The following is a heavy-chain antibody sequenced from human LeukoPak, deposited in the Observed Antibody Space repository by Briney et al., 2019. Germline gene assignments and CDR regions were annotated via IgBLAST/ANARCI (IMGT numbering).Heavy chain of an antibody. V-gene: IGHV3-53*01. J-gene: IGHJ3*02. CDR2: TYTDVNA. Sequence: GGSLRLSCAASGFTVSTTYMSWVRQAPGKGLEWVSITYTDVNANYADSVKGRFTISRDNSQNTLSLQMNSLRAEDTAVYYCARKSDLFNAAFDIWGQGTVVTVSS. CDR1: GFTVSTTY. CDR3: ARKSDLFNAAFDI.